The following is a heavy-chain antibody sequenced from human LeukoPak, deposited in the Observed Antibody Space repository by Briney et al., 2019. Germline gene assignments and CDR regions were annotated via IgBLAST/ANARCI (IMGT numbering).Heavy chain of an antibody. Sequence: SETLSLTCAVSGGSITSSNWWSWVRPPPGKGLEWIGEIYYTGNTNYNPSLKSRVTISVDKSNNQFSLNLSSVTAADTAVYYCAKSNAWDWFDHWGQGTLVTVSS. J-gene: IGHJ5*02. CDR2: IYYTGNT. CDR1: GGSITSSNW. V-gene: IGHV4-4*02. D-gene: IGHD4-11*01. CDR3: AKSNAWDWFDH.